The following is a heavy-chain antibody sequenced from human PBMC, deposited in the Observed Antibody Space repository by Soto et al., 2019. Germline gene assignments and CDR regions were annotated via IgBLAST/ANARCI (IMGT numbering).Heavy chain of an antibody. CDR2: ISYDGNNK. V-gene: IGHV3-30*18. CDR3: AKSVYNWNDGFFDY. Sequence: QVQLVESGGGVVQPGRSLRLSCAASGFTFSSYGMRWVRQAPGKGLEWVAVISYDGNNKYYADSVKGRFTISKDNSKNPLYLQRNSLGAEDTAVYYCAKSVYNWNDGFFDYWGQGTLVTVSS. CDR1: GFTFSSYG. D-gene: IGHD1-20*01. J-gene: IGHJ4*02.